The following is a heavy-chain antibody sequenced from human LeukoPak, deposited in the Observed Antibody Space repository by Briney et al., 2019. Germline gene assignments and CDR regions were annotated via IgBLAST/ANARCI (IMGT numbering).Heavy chain of an antibody. D-gene: IGHD1-26*01. Sequence: PGGSLRLSCAASGFTFSSYSMNWVRQDPGKGPEWVSSISSSSSYIYYADSVKGRFTISRDNSKNSLYTQMNSLRAEDTAVYYCAKSGTTMTNYYSDYWGRGTLVTVSS. CDR2: ISSSSSYI. CDR1: GFTFSSYS. J-gene: IGHJ4*02. V-gene: IGHV3-21*01. CDR3: AKSGTTMTNYYSDY.